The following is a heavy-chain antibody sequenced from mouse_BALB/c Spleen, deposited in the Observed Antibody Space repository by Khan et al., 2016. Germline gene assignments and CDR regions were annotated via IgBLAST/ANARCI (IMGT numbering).Heavy chain of an antibody. D-gene: IGHD2-2*01. CDR1: GYSITSDYA. V-gene: IGHV3-2*02. CDR3: ARAPLYGYDPYYFDY. Sequence: EVQLQESGPGLVKPSQSLSLTCNVTGYSITSDYAWNWIRQFPGNKLEWMGYISYSGSSSYNPSLKSRISVTRDTSKNQVFLQLNSVTTEDTATYYCARAPLYGYDPYYFDYWGQGTTLTVSS. CDR2: ISYSGSS. J-gene: IGHJ2*01.